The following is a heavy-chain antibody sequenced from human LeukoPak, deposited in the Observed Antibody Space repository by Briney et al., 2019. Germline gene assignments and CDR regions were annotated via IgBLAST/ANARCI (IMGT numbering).Heavy chain of an antibody. CDR3: ARSGDY. V-gene: IGHV3-21*01. Sequence: GGSLRLYCAASGFTFSSYSMNWVRQAPWKGLEWVSSIGSTSVYIYYADSVKGRFTISRDNSKNSLYLQMNSLRVEDTAVYYCARSGDYWGQGTQVTVSS. CDR1: GFTFSSYS. CDR2: IGSTSVYI. J-gene: IGHJ4*02. D-gene: IGHD3-10*01.